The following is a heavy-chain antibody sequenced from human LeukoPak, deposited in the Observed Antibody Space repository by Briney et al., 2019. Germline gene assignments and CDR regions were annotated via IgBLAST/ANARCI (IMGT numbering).Heavy chain of an antibody. Sequence: GGSLRLSCAASGFTFSTYAMSWVRQAPGKGLEWVSAISGSGITTFYSDSVKGRFTIARDNSKNTLYLLMNSLRAEDTAVYYCAKAETFYGDAAYFDYWGQGTLVTVSS. V-gene: IGHV3-23*01. CDR3: AKAETFYGDAAYFDY. D-gene: IGHD4-17*01. CDR1: GFTFSTYA. J-gene: IGHJ4*02. CDR2: ISGSGITT.